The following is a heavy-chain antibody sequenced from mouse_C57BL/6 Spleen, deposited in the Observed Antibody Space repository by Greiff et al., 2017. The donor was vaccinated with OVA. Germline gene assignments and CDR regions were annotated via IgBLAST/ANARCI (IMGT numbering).Heavy chain of an antibody. Sequence: VQLQESGAELMKPGASVKLSCKATGYTFTGYWIEWVKQRPGHGLEWIGEILPGSGSTNYNEKFKGKATFTADTSSNTAYMQLSSQTTEDSAINYCAGPSTTVPYYFDYWGQGTTLTVSS. CDR1: GYTFTGYW. V-gene: IGHV1-9*01. CDR2: ILPGSGST. J-gene: IGHJ2*01. CDR3: AGPSTTVPYYFDY. D-gene: IGHD1-1*01.